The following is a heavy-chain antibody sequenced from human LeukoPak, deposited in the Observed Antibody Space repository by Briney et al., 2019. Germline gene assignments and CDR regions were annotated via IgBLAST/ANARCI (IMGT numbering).Heavy chain of an antibody. V-gene: IGHV3-7*03. Sequence: GGSLRLSCAASGFTFSSYWMNWARQAPGEGVEWVASINHNGNVNYYVDSVKGRFTISRDNAKNSLYLQMSNLRAEETAVYFCARGGGLDVWGQGATVTVSS. CDR2: INHNGNVN. D-gene: IGHD3-16*01. CDR3: ARGGGLDV. CDR1: GFTFSSYW. J-gene: IGHJ6*02.